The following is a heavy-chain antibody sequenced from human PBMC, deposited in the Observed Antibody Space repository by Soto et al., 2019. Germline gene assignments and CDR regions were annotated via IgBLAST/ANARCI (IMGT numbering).Heavy chain of an antibody. D-gene: IGHD3-16*01. CDR2: INAYNGNR. CDR3: ARDWFGVDY. Sequence: QVQLVQSGAEVKKPGASVKVSCKAYGYTFTNYGISWVRQAPGQGLEWMGWINAYNGNRNYAQKRQVRVTMTTASYTSTAYMELRTMRSDDTAVYYCARDWFGVDYWGQGSLVSVST. J-gene: IGHJ4*02. V-gene: IGHV1-18*01. CDR1: GYTFTNYG.